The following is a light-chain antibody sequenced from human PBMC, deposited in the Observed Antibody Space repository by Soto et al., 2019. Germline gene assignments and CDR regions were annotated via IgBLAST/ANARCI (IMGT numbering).Light chain of an antibody. CDR3: QQYYSTPPT. V-gene: IGKV4-1*01. Sequence: DIVMTQSPDSLAVSLGERATINCKSSQSVLYSSNNNNYLAWYQQKPGQPPKLLIYWASTRESGVPDRFSGSGSGTDFTLTISSLRAEDVAVYYCQQYYSTPPTFGGGTKVEIK. CDR1: QSVLYSSNNNNY. CDR2: WAS. J-gene: IGKJ4*01.